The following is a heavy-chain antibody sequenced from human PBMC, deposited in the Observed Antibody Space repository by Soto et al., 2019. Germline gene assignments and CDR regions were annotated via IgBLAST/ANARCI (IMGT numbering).Heavy chain of an antibody. Sequence: PSETLSLTCTVSGGSIISGGYYFSCIRQHPGKGLEWIGYIYYSGSTYYNPSLKSRVTISVDTSKNQFSLKLSSVTAADTAVYYCARFEGYDSSGYYYYYFDYWGQGTLVTVSS. CDR1: GGSIISGGYY. V-gene: IGHV4-31*03. J-gene: IGHJ4*02. CDR2: IYYSGST. CDR3: ARFEGYDSSGYYYYYFDY. D-gene: IGHD3-22*01.